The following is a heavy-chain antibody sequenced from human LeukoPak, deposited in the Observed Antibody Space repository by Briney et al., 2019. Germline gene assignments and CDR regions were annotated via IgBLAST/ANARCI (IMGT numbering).Heavy chain of an antibody. CDR3: ASSVGWNSKFDP. D-gene: IGHD1/OR15-1a*01. J-gene: IGHJ5*02. Sequence: SETLSLTCTVSGGSISSSSYYWGWIRQPPGKGLEWIGSIYYSGSTYYNPSLKSRVTISVDTSKNQFSLKLSSVTAADTAVYYCASSVGWNSKFDPWGQGTLVTVSS. CDR1: GGSISSSSYY. CDR2: IYYSGST. V-gene: IGHV4-39*01.